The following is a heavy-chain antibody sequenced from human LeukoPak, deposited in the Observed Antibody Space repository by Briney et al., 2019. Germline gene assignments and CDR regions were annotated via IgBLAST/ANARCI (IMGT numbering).Heavy chain of an antibody. J-gene: IGHJ3*02. V-gene: IGHV1-69*05. CDR3: AGFFYDTSGDAFDI. Sequence: VASVKVSCKASVHTFTSYAINWVRQAPGQGLEWMGGFIPIYGSPTYAQNFQGRVTYTTDEPTYTAYMELTNLKSDDTAVYFCAGFFYDTSGDAFDIWGQGTMVTVSS. D-gene: IGHD3-22*01. CDR2: FIPIYGSP. CDR1: VHTFTSYA.